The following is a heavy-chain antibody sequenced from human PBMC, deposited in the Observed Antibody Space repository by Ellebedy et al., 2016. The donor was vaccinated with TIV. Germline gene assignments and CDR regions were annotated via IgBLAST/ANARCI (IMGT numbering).Heavy chain of an antibody. D-gene: IGHD3-22*01. CDR3: ATRPYRSGQPFFGVFDY. CDR2: VSYSGST. J-gene: IGHJ4*02. CDR1: AGSASSDGFF. Sequence: MPSETLSLTCTVSAGSASSDGFFWSWIRQPPGKGLEWIGYVSYSGSTNYNPSLKSRVTMSIDTSKNQFSLNLNSVTAADTAVYYCATRPYRSGQPFFGVFDYWGQGTLVTVSS. V-gene: IGHV4-31*03.